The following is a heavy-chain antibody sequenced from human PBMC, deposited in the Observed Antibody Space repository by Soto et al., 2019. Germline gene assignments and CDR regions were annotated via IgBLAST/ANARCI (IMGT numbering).Heavy chain of an antibody. J-gene: IGHJ4*02. D-gene: IGHD5-12*01. CDR3: TSGSDGYNPYYFLY. V-gene: IGHV3-49*04. CDR1: GFTFGDYA. Sequence: GGSLRLSCTSSGFTFGDYAINWVRQVAGKGLEWLGFIRNDIYDETTEYAASVKGRIIISRDDSKSMAYLQMDSLKTEDTGVYYCTSGSDGYNPYYFLYWGQGALVTVSS. CDR2: IRNDIYDETT.